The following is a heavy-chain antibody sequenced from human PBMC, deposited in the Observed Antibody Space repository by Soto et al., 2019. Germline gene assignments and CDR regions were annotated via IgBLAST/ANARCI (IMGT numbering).Heavy chain of an antibody. D-gene: IGHD3-3*01. J-gene: IGHJ4*02. CDR1: WYNFAGYW. Sequence: GESLKISCKGSWYNFAGYWIAWVRQMPGKGLELMGIIYPSDSDTRYRPSFQGQVTISADKSISSAYLQWSSLRASDTAMYYCARGGVSNRTFGYWGQGTPVTLSP. V-gene: IGHV5-51*01. CDR3: ARGGVSNRTFGY. CDR2: IYPSDSDT.